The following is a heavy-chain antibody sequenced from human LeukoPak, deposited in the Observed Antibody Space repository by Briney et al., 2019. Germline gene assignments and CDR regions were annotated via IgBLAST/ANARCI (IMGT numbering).Heavy chain of an antibody. Sequence: GGSLRLSCAVSGFTFSSYAMHWVRQAPGKGLEWVAVISYDGSNKYYADSVKGRFTISRDNSKNTLYLQMNSLRAEDTAVYYCARDRETSAAAGTCDYWGQGTLVTVSS. CDR3: ARDRETSAAAGTCDY. D-gene: IGHD6-13*01. J-gene: IGHJ4*02. CDR2: ISYDGSNK. CDR1: GFTFSSYA. V-gene: IGHV3-30-3*01.